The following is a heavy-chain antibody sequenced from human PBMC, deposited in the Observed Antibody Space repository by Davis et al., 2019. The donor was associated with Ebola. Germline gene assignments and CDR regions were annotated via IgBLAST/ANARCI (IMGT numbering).Heavy chain of an antibody. V-gene: IGHV3-23*01. Sequence: GESLKISCVASGFTFSNYAMGWVRQAPGKGLEWVSVISGHVRETYYADSVKGRFTISRDISKNTVFLQMNSLGAEDTAVYYCAKDLGSGIAFYGMDGWGKGTTVTVSS. CDR1: GFTFSNYA. J-gene: IGHJ6*04. CDR3: AKDLGSGIAFYGMDG. CDR2: ISGHVRET. D-gene: IGHD1-1*01.